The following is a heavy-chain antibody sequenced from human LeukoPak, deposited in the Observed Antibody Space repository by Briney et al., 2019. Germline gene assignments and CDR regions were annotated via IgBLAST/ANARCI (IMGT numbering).Heavy chain of an antibody. Sequence: SETLSLTCTVCGGPISSYYWSWLRQPPEKALEGIGYIYYRGSANYDPSLKSRVTISVDTSKKQVSLKLSSVTAAVPAVYFCARAYGSGNYFDYWGQGTLVTVSS. J-gene: IGHJ4*02. CDR2: IYYRGSA. V-gene: IGHV4-59*01. CDR1: GGPISSYY. CDR3: ARAYGSGNYFDY. D-gene: IGHD3-10*01.